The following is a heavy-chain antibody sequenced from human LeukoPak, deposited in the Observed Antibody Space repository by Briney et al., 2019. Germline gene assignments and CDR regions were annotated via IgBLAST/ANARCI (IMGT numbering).Heavy chain of an antibody. V-gene: IGHV4-34*01. D-gene: IGHD3-3*01. Sequence: PSETLSLTCAVYGGSFSGYYWSWIRQPPGKGLEWIGEINHSGSTNHNPSLKSRVTISVDTSKNQFSLKLSSVTAADTAVYYCARDLRITIFGVVISNWFDPWGQGTLVTVSS. CDR1: GGSFSGYY. CDR2: INHSGST. CDR3: ARDLRITIFGVVISNWFDP. J-gene: IGHJ5*02.